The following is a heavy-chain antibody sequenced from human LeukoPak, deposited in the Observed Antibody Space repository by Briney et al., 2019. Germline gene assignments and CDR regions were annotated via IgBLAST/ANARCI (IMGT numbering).Heavy chain of an antibody. CDR1: GGSVTTGTYH. D-gene: IGHD3-10*01. Sequence: PSETLSLTCSVSGGSVTTGTYHWAWIRQPPGKGLEWIGSVYFDGGTHYNRSLQSRVAISVNTSKNQYSLRLSSVTAADTAVYYCAKEGAGSFPDAFDIWGQGTMITVSS. V-gene: IGHV4-39*07. CDR2: VYFDGGT. J-gene: IGHJ3*02. CDR3: AKEGAGSFPDAFDI.